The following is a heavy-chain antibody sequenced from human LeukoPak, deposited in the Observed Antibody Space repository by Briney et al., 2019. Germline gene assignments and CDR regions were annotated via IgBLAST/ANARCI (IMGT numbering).Heavy chain of an antibody. CDR1: GFTFSSYG. V-gene: IGHV3-23*01. J-gene: IGHJ4*02. D-gene: IGHD3-22*01. CDR3: AKDSSKVVVITTIDY. Sequence: GGSLRLSCAASGFTFSSYGMHWVRQAPGKGLERVSAISGSGGSTYYADSVKGRFTISRDNSKNTLYLQMNSLRAEDTAVYYCAKDSSKVVVITTIDYWGQGTLVTVSS. CDR2: ISGSGGST.